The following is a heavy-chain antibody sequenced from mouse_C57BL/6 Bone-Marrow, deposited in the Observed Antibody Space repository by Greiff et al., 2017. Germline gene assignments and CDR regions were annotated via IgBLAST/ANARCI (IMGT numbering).Heavy chain of an antibody. V-gene: IGHV5-6*01. Sequence: EVQLVESGGDLVKPGGSLKLSCAASGFTFSSYGMSWVRQTPDKRLEWVATISSGGSYTYYPDSVKGRFTISRDNAKNTLYLQMCSLKSEDTAMYYWAGSLYGGQGTTLTVSS. J-gene: IGHJ2*01. CDR1: GFTFSSYG. D-gene: IGHD1-1*01. CDR3: AGSLY. CDR2: ISSGGSYT.